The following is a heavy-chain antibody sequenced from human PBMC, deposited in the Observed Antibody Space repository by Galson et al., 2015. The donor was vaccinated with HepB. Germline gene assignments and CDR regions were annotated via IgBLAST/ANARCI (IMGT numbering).Heavy chain of an antibody. D-gene: IGHD4-17*01. Sequence: AFAQKFQGRVTMTRNTSISTAYMELSSLTSEDTAVYYCARGQGGVRTVTLKGRDWFDPWGQGTLVTVSS. V-gene: IGHV1-8*01. CDR3: ARGQGGVRTVTLKGRDWFDP. J-gene: IGHJ5*02.